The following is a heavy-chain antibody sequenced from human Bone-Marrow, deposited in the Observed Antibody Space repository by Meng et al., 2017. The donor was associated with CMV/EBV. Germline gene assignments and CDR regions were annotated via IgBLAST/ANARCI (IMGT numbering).Heavy chain of an antibody. CDR2: IYHSGSS. D-gene: IGHD3-22*01. CDR1: GGSISSVNW. J-gene: IGHJ4*02. V-gene: IGHV4-4*02. CDR3: ARSPRGGYDASGYYPSPAPFDI. Sequence: SETLSLTCDVSGGSISSVNWWSWVRQSPAKGLEWIGEIYHSGSSNYNPSLKSRVTISVDKSKNQFSLKLNSVSAADTAVYYCARSPRGGYDASGYYPSPAPFDIWGQGTLVTVSS.